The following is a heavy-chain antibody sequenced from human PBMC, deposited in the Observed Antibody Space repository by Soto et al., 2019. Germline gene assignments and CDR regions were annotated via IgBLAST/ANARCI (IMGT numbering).Heavy chain of an antibody. CDR3: ARDHPFMVATMSIDF. J-gene: IGHJ4*02. CDR1: GYTFINHG. CDR2: ISPYNGHT. V-gene: IGHV1-18*01. D-gene: IGHD5-12*01. Sequence: QVQLAQSGGEVKKLGASLKVSCKSSGYTFINHGISWVRQAPGQGLEWMGWISPYNGHTNSAQKFQDRMTMTTETSTATANMALRGLRTDYSAGYYCARDHPFMVATMSIDFWGQGTLVSVSS.